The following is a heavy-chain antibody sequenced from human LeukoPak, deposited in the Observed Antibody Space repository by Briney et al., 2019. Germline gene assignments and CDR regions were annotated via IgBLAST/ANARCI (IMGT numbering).Heavy chain of an antibody. CDR3: ARDLNGSENDY. V-gene: IGHV3-11*06. D-gene: IGHD3-10*01. Sequence: KAGGSLRLSCAASGFTFSDYYMSWIRQAPGKGLEWVSYISSSSSSTNYADSVKGRFTISRDNAKNSLYLQMNSLRAEDTAVYYCARDLNGSENDYWGQGTLVTVSS. J-gene: IGHJ4*02. CDR1: GFTFSDYY. CDR2: ISSSSSST.